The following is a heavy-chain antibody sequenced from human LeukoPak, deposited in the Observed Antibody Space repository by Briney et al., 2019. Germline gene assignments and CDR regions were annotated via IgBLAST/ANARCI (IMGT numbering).Heavy chain of an antibody. CDR3: ARGSGYNWFDP. V-gene: IGHV1-2*02. Sequence: ASVKVSCKASGYTFTGYYMHWVRQAPGQGLEWMGWINPNSGGTNYAQKFQGRVTMTRDTSVSTAYMELSSLTSDDTAVYFCARGSGYNWFDPWGQGTLVTVSS. CDR1: GYTFTGYY. J-gene: IGHJ5*02. CDR2: INPNSGGT.